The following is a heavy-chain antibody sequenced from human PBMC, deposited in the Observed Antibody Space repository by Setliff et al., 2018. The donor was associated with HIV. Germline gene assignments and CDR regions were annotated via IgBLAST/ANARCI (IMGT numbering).Heavy chain of an antibody. CDR2: ISGSGGST. Sequence: GGSLRLSCTASGFTFGDYAMSWVRQAPGKGLEWVSAISGSGGSTYYADSVKGRFTISRDNAKNSLYLQMNSLRAEDTAVYYCARLECYYDSSGTYSADYWGQGTLVTVSS. D-gene: IGHD3-22*01. J-gene: IGHJ4*02. V-gene: IGHV3-23*01. CDR1: GFTFGDYA. CDR3: ARLECYYDSSGTYSADY.